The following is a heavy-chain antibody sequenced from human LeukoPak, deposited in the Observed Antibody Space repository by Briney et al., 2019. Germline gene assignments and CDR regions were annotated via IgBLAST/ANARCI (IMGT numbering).Heavy chain of an antibody. J-gene: IGHJ4*02. CDR3: ARLSGSSWFDY. V-gene: IGHV5-51*01. CDR1: GHSLTSYW. CDR2: IYPGDSDT. Sequence: GESLKISCKGSGHSLTSYWIGWVRPMPGKGLEWMVIIYPGDSDTRYSPSFQGQVTISADKSISTAYLQWSSLKASDTAMYYCARLSGSSWFDYWGQGTLVTVSS. D-gene: IGHD6-13*01.